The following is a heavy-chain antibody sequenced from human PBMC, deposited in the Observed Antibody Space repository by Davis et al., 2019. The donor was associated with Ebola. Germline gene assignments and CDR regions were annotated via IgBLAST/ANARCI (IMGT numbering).Heavy chain of an antibody. CDR3: ASLGYCSSTSCWGYYYMDV. CDR2: INHSGST. D-gene: IGHD2-2*01. J-gene: IGHJ6*03. CDR1: GGSFSGYY. Sequence: PSETLSLTCAVYGGSFSGYYWSWIRQPPGKGLEWIGEINHSGSTNYNPSLKSRVTISVDTSKNQFSLKLSSVTAADTAVYYCASLGYCSSTSCWGYYYMDVWGKGTTVTVSS. V-gene: IGHV4-34*01.